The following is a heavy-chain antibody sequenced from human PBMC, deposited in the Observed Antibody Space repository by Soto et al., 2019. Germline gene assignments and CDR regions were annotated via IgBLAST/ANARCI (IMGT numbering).Heavy chain of an antibody. CDR2: IIPIFGTA. D-gene: IGHD3-9*01. CDR1: GGTFSSYA. CDR3: ARAALRYFDWLSARRNYYGMDV. J-gene: IGHJ6*02. Sequence: QVQLVQSGAEVKKPGSSVKVSCKASGGTFSSYAISWVRQAPGQGLEWMGGIIPIFGTANYAQKFQGRVTITAAESTSTAYMELSSLRSEDTAVYYCARAALRYFDWLSARRNYYGMDVWGQGTTVTVSS. V-gene: IGHV1-69*12.